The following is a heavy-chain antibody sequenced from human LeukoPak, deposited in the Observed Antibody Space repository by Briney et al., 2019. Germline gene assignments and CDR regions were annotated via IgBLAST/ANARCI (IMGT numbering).Heavy chain of an antibody. J-gene: IGHJ4*02. CDR2: ITGTGGST. CDR1: AFTLSTYG. Sequence: GASLRLSCAAAAFTLSTYGVSWVRQPPGEALEWVSGITGTGGSTYYADSVKGRSTVYRDTYKNTLYLQMNSLRAEDTAIYYCAKDHGTAVAGFYYWGQGTLVTVSS. V-gene: IGHV3-23*01. CDR3: AKDHGTAVAGFYY. D-gene: IGHD6-19*01.